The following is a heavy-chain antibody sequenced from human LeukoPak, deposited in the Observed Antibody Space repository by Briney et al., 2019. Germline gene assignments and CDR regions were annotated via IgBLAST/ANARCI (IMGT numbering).Heavy chain of an antibody. V-gene: IGHV3-30*02. J-gene: IGHJ4*02. CDR2: IRYDGSNK. CDR1: GFTFSSYG. D-gene: IGHD1-26*01. CDR3: AKVRQWEPYFDY. Sequence: GGSLRLSCAASGFTFSSYGMHWVRQAPGKGLEWVAFIRYDGSNKYYADSVKGRFTISRDNSKNTLYLQMNSLRAEDTAVYYCAKVRQWEPYFDYWGQGTLVAVSS.